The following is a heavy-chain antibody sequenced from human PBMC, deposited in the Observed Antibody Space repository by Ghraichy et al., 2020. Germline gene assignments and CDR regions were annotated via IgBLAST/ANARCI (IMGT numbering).Heavy chain of an antibody. D-gene: IGHD3-10*01. CDR3: AMVRGISGGVDY. V-gene: IGHV3-23*01. J-gene: IGHJ4*02. Sequence: GGSLRLSCAAFGFTFSSYAMSWVRQAPGKGLEWVSAISGSGGSTYFADSVKGRFTISRDNSKNTLYLQMNSLRAEDTAVYYCAMVRGISGGVDYWGQGTLVTVSS. CDR2: ISGSGGST. CDR1: GFTFSSYA.